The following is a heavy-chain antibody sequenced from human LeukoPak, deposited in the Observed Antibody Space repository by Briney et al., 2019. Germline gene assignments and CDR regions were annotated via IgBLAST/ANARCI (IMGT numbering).Heavy chain of an antibody. V-gene: IGHV3-74*01. Sequence: GGSLRLSCAASGFTFSSYWMHWVRQAPGKGLVWVSRINSDGSSTSYADSVKGRFTISRDNAKNTLYLQMNSLRAEDTAVYYCTRGDYDFWSGYSVDYWGQGTLVTVSS. CDR3: TRGDYDFWSGYSVDY. D-gene: IGHD3-3*01. CDR2: INSDGSST. J-gene: IGHJ4*02. CDR1: GFTFSSYW.